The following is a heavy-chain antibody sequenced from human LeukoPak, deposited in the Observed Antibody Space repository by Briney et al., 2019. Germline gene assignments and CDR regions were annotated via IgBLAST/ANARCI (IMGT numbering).Heavy chain of an antibody. CDR2: IYYSGST. V-gene: IGHV4-59*01. CDR1: GGSISRYY. J-gene: IGHJ3*02. Sequence: PSETLSLTCTVSGGSISRYYWSWIRQPPGKGLEWIGYIYYSGSTNYNPSLKSRVTISVDTSKNQFSLKLSSVTAADTAVYYCARDVDAPVAGTFGAFDIWGQGTMVTVSS. D-gene: IGHD6-19*01. CDR3: ARDVDAPVAGTFGAFDI.